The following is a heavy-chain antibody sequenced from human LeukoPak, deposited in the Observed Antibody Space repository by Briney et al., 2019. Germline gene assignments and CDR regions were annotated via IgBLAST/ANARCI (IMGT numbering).Heavy chain of an antibody. Sequence: GGSLRLSCAASGFTVSSNYMSWVRQAPGKGLEWVSVIYSGGSTYYADSVKGRFTISRDNSKNTLYLQMNSLRAEDTAVYYCARDQKSYYGSGSYGYYYYYMDVWGEGTTVTISS. D-gene: IGHD3-10*01. CDR3: ARDQKSYYGSGSYGYYYYYMDV. CDR1: GFTVSSNY. CDR2: IYSGGST. J-gene: IGHJ6*03. V-gene: IGHV3-53*01.